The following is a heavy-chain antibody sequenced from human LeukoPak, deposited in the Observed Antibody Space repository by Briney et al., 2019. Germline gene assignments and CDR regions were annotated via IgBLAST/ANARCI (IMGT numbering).Heavy chain of an antibody. J-gene: IGHJ4*02. CDR3: AREYTAMAYDY. V-gene: IGHV3-21*01. Sequence: GGSLRLSCVASGFAFSDDSMNWVRQPPGKGLEWVSSISSTSTYIYYADSVKGRFTISRDNARNSLFLQMNNLRVDGSAVYYCAREYTAMAYDYWGQGNLVTVSS. CDR2: ISSTSTYI. CDR1: GFAFSDDS. D-gene: IGHD5-18*01.